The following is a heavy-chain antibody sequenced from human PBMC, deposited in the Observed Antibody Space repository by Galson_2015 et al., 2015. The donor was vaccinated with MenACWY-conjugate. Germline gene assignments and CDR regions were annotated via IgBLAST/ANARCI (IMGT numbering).Heavy chain of an antibody. CDR1: GASISTDY. D-gene: IGHD4-17*01. CDR2: IHYSGGT. Sequence: ETLSLTCSVSGASISTDYWSWIRQPPGRGLEWIGYIHYSGGTKYNPSLKTRITMSLDTSENQFSLKLSSVTAADTAVYYCARDSWVTTSTDVFDIWGQGTMVTVSS. CDR3: ARDSWVTTSTDVFDI. V-gene: IGHV4-59*01. J-gene: IGHJ3*02.